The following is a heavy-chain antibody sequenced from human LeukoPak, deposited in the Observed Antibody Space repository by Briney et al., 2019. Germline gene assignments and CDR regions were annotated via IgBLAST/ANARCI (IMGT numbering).Heavy chain of an antibody. CDR2: INHSGST. Sequence: SETLSLTCAVYAGSFSGYYWSWIRQPPGKGLEWIGEINHSGSTNYNPSLKSRVTISVDTSKNQFSLKLSSVTAADTAVYYCARGGRGYSSSWYERYYFDYWGQGTLVTVSS. CDR3: ARGGRGYSSSWYERYYFDY. D-gene: IGHD6-13*01. V-gene: IGHV4-34*01. J-gene: IGHJ4*02. CDR1: AGSFSGYY.